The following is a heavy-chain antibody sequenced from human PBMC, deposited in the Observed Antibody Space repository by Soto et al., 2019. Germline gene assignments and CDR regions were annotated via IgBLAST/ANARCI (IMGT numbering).Heavy chain of an antibody. CDR2: ISAYNGNT. J-gene: IGHJ4*02. Sequence: QVQLVQSGAEVKKPGASVKVSCKASGYTFTSYGISWVRQAPGQGLEWMGWISAYNGNTNYAQKLQGRVTMTTDTSPSTAYMEMRSLRSDDTAVYYCARVYYDFWSGYYEPFDYWGQGTLVTVSS. CDR1: GYTFTSYG. V-gene: IGHV1-18*01. CDR3: ARVYYDFWSGYYEPFDY. D-gene: IGHD3-3*01.